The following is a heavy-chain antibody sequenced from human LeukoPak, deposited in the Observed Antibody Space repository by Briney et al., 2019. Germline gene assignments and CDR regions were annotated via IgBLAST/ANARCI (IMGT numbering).Heavy chain of an antibody. CDR3: ARVWDYSPRGRFDV. CDR2: INAYNGQT. Sequence: ASVKVSCKASGYPFLNYAITWVRQAPGQGLEWMGWINAYNGQTNYAQSLQGRVTMTTDTSTTTAYMELRSLRSDDTAVYCCARVWDYSPRGRFDVWGQGTRVIVFS. V-gene: IGHV1-18*01. D-gene: IGHD4-11*01. J-gene: IGHJ4*02. CDR1: GYPFLNYA.